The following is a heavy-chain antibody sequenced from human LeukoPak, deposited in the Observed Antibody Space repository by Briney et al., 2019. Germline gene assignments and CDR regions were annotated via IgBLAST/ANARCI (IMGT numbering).Heavy chain of an antibody. CDR1: RFTVSNNY. CDR3: ASLSLGHY. J-gene: IGHJ4*02. CDR2: IYSGGST. D-gene: IGHD6-6*01. V-gene: IGHV3-53*01. Sequence: RGSLRLSCAASRFTVSNNYMSSVRQAPGKGLEWVSVIYSGGSTYYADSVKGRFTISRDTSKNTLSLQMNSLRAEDTAVYYCASLSLGHYWGQGTLVTVSS.